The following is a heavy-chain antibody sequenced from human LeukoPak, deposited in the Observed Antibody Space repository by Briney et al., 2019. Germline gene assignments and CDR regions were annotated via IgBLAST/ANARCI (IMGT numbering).Heavy chain of an antibody. J-gene: IGHJ6*03. CDR2: INPNSGGT. D-gene: IGHD3-10*01. V-gene: IGHV1-2*02. CDR1: GYTFTGYY. Sequence: GASVKVSCKASGYTFTGYYMHWVRQAPGQGLEWMGWINPNSGGTNYAQKFQGRVTMTRDTSISTAYMELSRLRSDDTAVYYCAREAMVRGVIIRFYYYYYMDVWGKGTTVTVSS. CDR3: AREAMVRGVIIRFYYYYYMDV.